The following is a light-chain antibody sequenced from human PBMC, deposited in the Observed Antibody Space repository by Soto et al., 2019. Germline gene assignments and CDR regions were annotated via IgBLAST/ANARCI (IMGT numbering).Light chain of an antibody. CDR3: QQYGSLTWT. CDR1: QSVSSYY. V-gene: IGKV3-20*01. CDR2: GAS. Sequence: EIVLTQSPGTLSLSPGERATLSCRASQSVSSYYLAWYQQKPGQAPRLLIYGASSRATGIPDRFSGSGSGTDFTLTISRLEPEDFAVYYCQQYGSLTWTFGQGTKVDI. J-gene: IGKJ1*01.